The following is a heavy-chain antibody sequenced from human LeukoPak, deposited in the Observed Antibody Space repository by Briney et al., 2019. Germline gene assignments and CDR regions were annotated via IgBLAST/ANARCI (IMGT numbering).Heavy chain of an antibody. CDR3: ARVRGASRRGNWFDA. CDR1: GDSISSHY. J-gene: IGHJ5*02. CDR2: IYYSGST. D-gene: IGHD6-6*01. Sequence: SETLSLTCTVSGDSISSHYWSWIRQPPGKGLEWIGYIYYSGSTNYNPSLKSRVTISVDTSKNQFSLKLRSVTAADTDVYYCARVRGASRRGNWFDAWGQGTLVTVSS. V-gene: IGHV4-59*11.